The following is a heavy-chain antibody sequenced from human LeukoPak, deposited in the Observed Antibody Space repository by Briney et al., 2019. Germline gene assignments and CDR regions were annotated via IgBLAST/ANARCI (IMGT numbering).Heavy chain of an antibody. CDR1: GFIFNNYA. Sequence: AGGSLRLSCAGSGFIFNNYAMHWVRQPPGKGLEWVSGISWNSGTIDYADSVRGRFTISRDNAKNSLYLQMNSLRAEDTAVYYCARDRPGDPFDCWGQGTLVTVSS. CDR3: ARDRPGDPFDC. V-gene: IGHV3-9*01. J-gene: IGHJ4*02. D-gene: IGHD7-27*01. CDR2: ISWNSGTI.